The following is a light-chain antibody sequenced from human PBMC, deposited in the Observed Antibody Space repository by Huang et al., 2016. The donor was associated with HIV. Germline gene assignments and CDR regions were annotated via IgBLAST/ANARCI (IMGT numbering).Light chain of an antibody. Sequence: EVVLTQSPATLSLSPGERATLSCRASQTISSYLAWDQHQPGQPPSLRIYDNSKRTTGIPARGSGSGSGTDFTLTISSLEPEDFAVYYCHQRAGWPLFGGGTKVEIK. V-gene: IGKV3-11*01. J-gene: IGKJ4*02. CDR1: QTISSY. CDR3: HQRAGWPL. CDR2: DNS.